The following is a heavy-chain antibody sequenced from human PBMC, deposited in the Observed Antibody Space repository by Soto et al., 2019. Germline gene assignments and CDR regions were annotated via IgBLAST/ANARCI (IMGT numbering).Heavy chain of an antibody. Sequence: GESLKISCQGSGYSRSAYWITWVRHMPGRGLEWMGRIDPRDSYTNYSPSFEGHVTISADKTNTTTYLQWSSLKASDTATYYCATHRIEKATWDYWRQGTQVTVSS. CDR3: ATHRIEKATWDY. CDR1: GYSRSAYW. J-gene: IGHJ4*02. CDR2: IDPRDSYT. D-gene: IGHD5-12*01. V-gene: IGHV5-10-1*01.